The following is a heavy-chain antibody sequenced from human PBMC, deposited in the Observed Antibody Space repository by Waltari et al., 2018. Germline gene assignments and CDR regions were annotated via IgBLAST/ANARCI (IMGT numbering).Heavy chain of an antibody. V-gene: IGHV1-2*06. CDR1: GYTFTGYY. D-gene: IGHD4-17*01. J-gene: IGHJ4*02. Sequence: QVQLVQSGAEVKKPGASVKVSCKASGYTFTGYYMHWVRQAPGQGLEWMGRINPNSGGTNYEQKFQGRVTMTRDTSISTAYMELSRLRSDDTAVYYCASAHDYGDSYFDYWGQGTLVTVSS. CDR2: INPNSGGT. CDR3: ASAHDYGDSYFDY.